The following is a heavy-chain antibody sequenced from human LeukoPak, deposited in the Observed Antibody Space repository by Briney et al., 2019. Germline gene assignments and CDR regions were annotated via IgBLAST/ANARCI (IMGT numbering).Heavy chain of an antibody. CDR1: GFTFSSYE. CDR2: ISSSGCTI. Sequence: GGSLRLSCAASGFTFSSYEMNWVRQAPGKGLEWVSYISSSGCTIYYADSVKGRFTISRDNAKNSLYLQMNSLRAEDTAVYYCARDPEGSEAVAGNYWGQGTLVTVSS. J-gene: IGHJ4*02. CDR3: ARDPEGSEAVAGNY. V-gene: IGHV3-48*03. D-gene: IGHD6-19*01.